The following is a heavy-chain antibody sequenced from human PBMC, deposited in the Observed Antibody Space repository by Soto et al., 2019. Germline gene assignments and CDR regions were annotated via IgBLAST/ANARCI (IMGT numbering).Heavy chain of an antibody. D-gene: IGHD6-6*01. CDR3: ARDLSSAVRAARDAFDI. CDR2: ISSSSSYI. CDR1: GFTFSSYS. V-gene: IGHV3-21*01. J-gene: IGHJ3*02. Sequence: LSLTCAASGFTFSSYSMNWVRQAPGKGLEWVSSISSSSSYIYYADSVKGRFTISRDNAKNSLYLQMNSLRAEDTAVYYCARDLSSAVRAARDAFDIWGQGTMVTVSS.